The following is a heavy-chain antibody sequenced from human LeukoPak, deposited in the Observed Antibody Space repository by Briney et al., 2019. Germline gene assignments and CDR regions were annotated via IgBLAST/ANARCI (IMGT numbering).Heavy chain of an antibody. J-gene: IGHJ4*02. D-gene: IGHD3-10*01. CDR1: GGTFSSYA. CDR2: INPSGGST. Sequence: ASVKVSCKASGGTFSSYAISWVRQAPGQGLEWMGIINPSGGSTSYAQKFQGRVTMTRDTSTSTVYMELSSLRSEDTAVYYCARDPYKNYYYGSGSSYYFDYWGQGTLVTVSS. V-gene: IGHV1-46*01. CDR3: ARDPYKNYYYGSGSSYYFDY.